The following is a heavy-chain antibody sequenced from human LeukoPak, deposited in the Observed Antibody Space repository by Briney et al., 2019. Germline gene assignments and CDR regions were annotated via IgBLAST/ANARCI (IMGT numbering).Heavy chain of an antibody. Sequence: SETLSLICAVYGGSFSGYYWSWIRQPPGKGLEWIGYIYYSGSTYYNPSLKSRVTISVDTSKNQFSLKLSSVTAADTAAYYCARVFPRVAYYYGSGSYPYFDYWGQGTLVTVSS. V-gene: IGHV4-34*01. J-gene: IGHJ4*02. CDR1: GGSFSGYY. CDR2: IYYSGST. CDR3: ARVFPRVAYYYGSGSYPYFDY. D-gene: IGHD3-10*01.